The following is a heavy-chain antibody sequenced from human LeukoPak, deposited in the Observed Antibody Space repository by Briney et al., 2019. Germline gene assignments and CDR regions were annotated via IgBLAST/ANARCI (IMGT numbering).Heavy chain of an antibody. CDR2: IYSGGST. D-gene: IGHD3-9*01. V-gene: IGHV3-66*01. CDR3: ARGSRHYEILTGYQIGRGGLDV. Sequence: PGGSLRLSCAASGFIVTNNYMNWVRQAPGKGLEWVSVIYSGGSTYYADSVKGRFTISRDNSKNTLYLQMKSLRAEDTAVYYCARGSRHYEILTGYQIGRGGLDVWAKGPRSPSP. J-gene: IGHJ6*02. CDR1: GFIVTNNY.